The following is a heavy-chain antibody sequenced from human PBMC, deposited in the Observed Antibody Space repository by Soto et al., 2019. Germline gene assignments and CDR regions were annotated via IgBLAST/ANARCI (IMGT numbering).Heavy chain of an antibody. D-gene: IGHD6-13*01. V-gene: IGHV1-18*01. Sequence: QVQLVQSGAEVKKPGASVKVSCKASGYTFTTYGISWVRQAPGQGLEWMGWISAYSGSTKFAQKLQGRVTMTTDTSPTTAYMELRSLTSSDSAVYYCARDFTKSSSWPYYFDYWGQGTLVTVSS. CDR3: ARDFTKSSSWPYYFDY. CDR2: ISAYSGST. J-gene: IGHJ4*02. CDR1: GYTFTTYG.